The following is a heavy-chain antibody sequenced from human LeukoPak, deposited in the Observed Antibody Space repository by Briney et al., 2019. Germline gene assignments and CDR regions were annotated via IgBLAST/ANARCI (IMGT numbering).Heavy chain of an antibody. V-gene: IGHV3-23*01. CDR2: IGDSGERT. Sequence: HPGGSLRLSCAASGFPFSSYAMSWVRQAPGKGLEWVSGIGDSGERTYYADAVKGRFTISRDNSKNTLYLQMNSLRAEDTAVYFCAKGLSGGWPFDYWGQGTLVTVSS. J-gene: IGHJ4*02. CDR1: GFPFSSYA. D-gene: IGHD6-19*01. CDR3: AKGLSGGWPFDY.